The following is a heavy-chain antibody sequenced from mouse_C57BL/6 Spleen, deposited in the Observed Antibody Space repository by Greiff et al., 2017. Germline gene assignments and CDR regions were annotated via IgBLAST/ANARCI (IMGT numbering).Heavy chain of an antibody. CDR2: FDPENGGY. D-gene: IGHD2-3*01. J-gene: IGHJ3*01. CDR3: TTDGYYGAY. CDR1: GFNIKDDY. Sequence: EVQLQQSGAELVRPGASVKLSCTASGFNIKDDYMHWVKQRPGQGLEWMGWFDPENGGYEYASKFQGKATISADTSSNTAYLQLSSLTSEDTAVYYCTTDGYYGAYWGKGTLVTVSA. V-gene: IGHV14-4*01.